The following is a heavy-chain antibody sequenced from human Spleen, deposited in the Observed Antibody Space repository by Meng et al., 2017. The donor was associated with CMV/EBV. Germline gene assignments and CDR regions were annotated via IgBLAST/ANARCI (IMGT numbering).Heavy chain of an antibody. J-gene: IGHJ5*02. V-gene: IGHV1-8*01. D-gene: IGHD2-2*01. CDR3: ARGLGGYCSSSSCVFDP. CDR2: MNPNSGNT. Sequence: GYTFTSYDINWVRQATGQGLEWMGWMNPNSGNTGYAQKFQGRVTMTRNTSISTAYMELSSLRSEDTAVYYCARGLGGYCSSSSCVFDPWGQGTLVTSPQ. CDR1: GYTFTSYD.